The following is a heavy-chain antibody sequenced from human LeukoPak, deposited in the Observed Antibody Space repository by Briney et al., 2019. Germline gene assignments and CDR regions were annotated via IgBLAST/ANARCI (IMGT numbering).Heavy chain of an antibody. D-gene: IGHD5-24*01. CDR1: GYSFADYY. V-gene: IGHV1-2*02. J-gene: IGHJ3*02. Sequence: ASVKVSCKASGYSFADYYMHWVRQAPGQGLEWMGWIKPNSGGTRSAQKFQGRVTMTRDTSISTAYMELSSLRYDDTAVYYCARDYGPRRWLHVGAFDIWGQGTMVTVSS. CDR2: IKPNSGGT. CDR3: ARDYGPRRWLHVGAFDI.